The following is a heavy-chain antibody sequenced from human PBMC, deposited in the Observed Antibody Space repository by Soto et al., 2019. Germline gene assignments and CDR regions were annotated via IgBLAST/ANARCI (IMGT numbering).Heavy chain of an antibody. D-gene: IGHD5-18*01. CDR1: GYTFTTFG. Sequence: ASVKVSCKASGYTFTTFGISWVRQAPGQGLEWVGWISANNGNTKYSQKFQGRVSLTTETSASTAYMELRSLRSDDTAVYYCAKFPDGYSYGSPYNWFDPWGQGTLVTVSS. CDR2: ISANNGNT. J-gene: IGHJ5*02. V-gene: IGHV1-18*01. CDR3: AKFPDGYSYGSPYNWFDP.